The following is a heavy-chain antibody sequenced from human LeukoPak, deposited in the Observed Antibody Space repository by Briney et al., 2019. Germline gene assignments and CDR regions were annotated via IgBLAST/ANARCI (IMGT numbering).Heavy chain of an antibody. CDR2: INPNSGGT. CDR3: ARDANHIVVVTSRDYYFDY. D-gene: IGHD2-21*02. CDR1: GGTFSSYA. J-gene: IGHJ4*02. V-gene: IGHV1-2*02. Sequence: ASVKVSCKASGGTFSSYAISWVRQAPGQGLEWMGWINPNSGGTNYAQKFQGRVTMTRDTSISTAYMELSRLRSDDTAVYYCARDANHIVVVTSRDYYFDYWGQGTLVTVSS.